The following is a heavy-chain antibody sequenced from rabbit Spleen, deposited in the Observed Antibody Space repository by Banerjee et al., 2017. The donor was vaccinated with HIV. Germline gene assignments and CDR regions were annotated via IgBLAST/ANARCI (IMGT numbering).Heavy chain of an antibody. CDR3: ARDSGSSFSSYGMDL. V-gene: IGHV1S40*01. CDR1: GVSFSFSSY. CDR2: IDIGSSGFS. Sequence: QSLEESGGDLVKPGASLTLTCTASGVSFSFSSYMCWVRQAPGKGLEWIACIDIGSSGFSYFASWAKGRFTISKTSSTTVTLQMTSLTAADTATYFCARDSGSSFSSYGMDLWGPGTLVTV. D-gene: IGHD8-1*01. J-gene: IGHJ6*01.